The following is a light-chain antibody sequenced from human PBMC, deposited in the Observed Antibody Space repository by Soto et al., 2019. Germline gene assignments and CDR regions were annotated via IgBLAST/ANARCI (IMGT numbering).Light chain of an antibody. CDR2: DAS. Sequence: DIQMNPSPSSLSASVGDSVTITCQASQDISNYLNWYQQKPGKAPKLLIYDASNLETGVPSRFSGSGSGTDFTFTISSLQPEDIATYYCQQYDNLPITFGQGTRLAIK. V-gene: IGKV1-33*01. CDR1: QDISNY. J-gene: IGKJ5*01. CDR3: QQYDNLPIT.